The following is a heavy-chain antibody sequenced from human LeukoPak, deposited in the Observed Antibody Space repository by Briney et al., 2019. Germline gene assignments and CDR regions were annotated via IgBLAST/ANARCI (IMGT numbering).Heavy chain of an antibody. J-gene: IGHJ4*02. CDR1: GGSFSGYY. CDR3: ARAFYRPLSQTFDY. Sequence: SETLSLTCAVYGGSFSGYYWSWIRQPPGKGLEWIGEINHSGSTNYNPSLKSRVTISVDTSKNQFSLKLSSVTAADTAVYYCARAFYRPLSQTFDYWGQGTLVTVSS. D-gene: IGHD2/OR15-2a*01. V-gene: IGHV4-34*01. CDR2: INHSGST.